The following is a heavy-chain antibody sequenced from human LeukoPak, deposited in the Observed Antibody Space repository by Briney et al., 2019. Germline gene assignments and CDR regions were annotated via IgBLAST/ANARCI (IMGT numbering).Heavy chain of an antibody. CDR1: GFTFSNAW. V-gene: IGHV3-15*01. CDR2: IKSGTDGGTT. Sequence: GGSLRLSCAASGFTFSNAWMSWVRQAPGKGLEWVGRIKSGTDGGTTDYAAPVKGRFTISRDDSKNTLYLQMNSLKTEDTAVYYCTTDLIGYYDSSGYYAFDPWGQGTLVTVSS. CDR3: TTDLIGYYDSSGYYAFDP. D-gene: IGHD3-22*01. J-gene: IGHJ5*02.